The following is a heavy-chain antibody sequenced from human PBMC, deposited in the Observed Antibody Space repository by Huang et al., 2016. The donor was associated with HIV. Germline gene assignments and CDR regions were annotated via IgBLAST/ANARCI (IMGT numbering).Heavy chain of an antibody. J-gene: IGHJ4*02. V-gene: IGHV3-30-3*01. CDR2: ISIDGSNK. CDR1: GFALSSSA. CDR3: ARTGSYYYGSGSYHFGDY. Sequence: QVQRVESGGGVVQPGRSLRLSCAASGFALSSSAMHWFRAAPGKVLEWLAVISIDGSNKNYAHAVKGRFTISRDNSKGTVYLQMNSLRPEDTAVYSCARTGSYYYGSGSYHFGDYWGQGTLVTVSS. D-gene: IGHD3-10*01.